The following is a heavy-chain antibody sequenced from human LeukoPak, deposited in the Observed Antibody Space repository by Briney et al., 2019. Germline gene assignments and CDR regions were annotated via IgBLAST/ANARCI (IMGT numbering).Heavy chain of an antibody. CDR3: ARIQVVPAAAPSYKWFDP. D-gene: IGHD2-2*01. J-gene: IGHJ5*02. CDR1: GDTFSSYA. Sequence: SVKVSCKAPGDTFSSYAITWVRQAPGQGLEWMGGIIPIFGTANYAQKFQGRVTITADKSTSTAYMELSSLRSEDTAVYHCARIQVVPAAAPSYKWFDPWGQGSLVTVSS. CDR2: IIPIFGTA. V-gene: IGHV1-69*06.